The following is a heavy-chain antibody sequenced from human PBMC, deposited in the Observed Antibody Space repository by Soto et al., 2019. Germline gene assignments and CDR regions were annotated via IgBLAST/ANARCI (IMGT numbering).Heavy chain of an antibody. CDR2: TNSGGST. Sequence: EVQLVESGGDLVQPGGSLRLSCAASGFSVSSNYMSWVRKAPGKGLEWVSVTNSGGSTDYADSVKGRFTISRDNSKNTLYLQMNSLRAEDTAVYYGARDPLSWGQGTLVTVSS. CDR3: ARDPLS. J-gene: IGHJ5*02. V-gene: IGHV3-66*01. CDR1: GFSVSSNY.